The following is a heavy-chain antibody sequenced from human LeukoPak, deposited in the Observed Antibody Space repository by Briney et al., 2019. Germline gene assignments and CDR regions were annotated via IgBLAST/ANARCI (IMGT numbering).Heavy chain of an antibody. CDR2: IQNDGKSK. D-gene: IGHD2-2*01. V-gene: IGHV3-30*02. CDR1: GLTFSMPP. Sequence: GGSLRLSCAASGLTFSMPPMDWVRQAPGKGLEWEAFIQNDGKSKNDADAVTGRITISRDTSQNTLHLQMNSLRPEDTAVYYCAKDGADIVVVAAAMVYYYMDVWGKGTTVTISS. J-gene: IGHJ6*03. CDR3: AKDGADIVVVAAAMVYYYMDV.